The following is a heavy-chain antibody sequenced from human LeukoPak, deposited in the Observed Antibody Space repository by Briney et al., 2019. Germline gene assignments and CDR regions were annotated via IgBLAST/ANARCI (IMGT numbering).Heavy chain of an antibody. CDR1: GFSFSHTW. CDR3: ATDRIVGASAFDV. D-gene: IGHD1-26*01. J-gene: IGHJ3*01. CDR2: IKSKTNGGAAT. Sequence: PGGSLRLSCAGSGFSFSHTWMNWVRQAPGKGLEYIGRIKSKTNGGAATEYAAAVTGRFFISRDDSASTLYLHLNSLKTEDTAVYYCATDRIVGASAFDVWGQGTMVTVSS. V-gene: IGHV3-15*01.